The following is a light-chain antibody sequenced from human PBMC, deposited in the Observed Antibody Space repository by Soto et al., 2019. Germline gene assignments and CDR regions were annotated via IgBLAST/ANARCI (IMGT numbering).Light chain of an antibody. CDR2: WAS. CDR3: QQSHSTPT. CDR1: QTLLSISNNKNH. V-gene: IGKV4-1*01. Sequence: DIVLTQSPASLAVSVGERATITCKSSQTLLSISNNKNHLSWMQQKQGQPPTMLISWASIRQSGVPDRFSGSGSATNFTLTIGGLRAEDVARYYCQQSHSTPTFGQGTRVELK. J-gene: IGKJ1*01.